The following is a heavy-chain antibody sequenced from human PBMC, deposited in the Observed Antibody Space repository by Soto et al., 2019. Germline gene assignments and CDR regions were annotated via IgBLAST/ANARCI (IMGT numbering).Heavy chain of an antibody. CDR3: AISYSSSWKTALFDY. D-gene: IGHD6-13*01. V-gene: IGHV1-69*02. Sequence: QVQLVQSGAEVKKPGSSVKVSCKASGGTFSSYTISWVRQAPGQGLEWMGRIIPILGIANYAQKFQGRVTITADKSTSTAYMELSSLRYEDTAVYYCAISYSSSWKTALFDYWGQGTLVTVSS. J-gene: IGHJ4*02. CDR1: GGTFSSYT. CDR2: IIPILGIA.